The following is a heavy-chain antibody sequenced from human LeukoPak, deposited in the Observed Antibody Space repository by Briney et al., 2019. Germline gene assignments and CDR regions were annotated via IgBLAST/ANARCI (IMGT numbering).Heavy chain of an antibody. CDR1: GGSFSGYY. V-gene: IGHV4-34*01. J-gene: IGHJ6*03. CDR2: INHSGST. CDR3: ARAYYDFWSGTMDV. Sequence: SETLSLTCAVYGGSFSGYYWSWIRQPPGKGLEWIGEINHSGSTNYNPSLKSRVTISVDTSKNQFSLKLSSVTAADTAVYYCARAYYDFWSGTMDVWGKGTTVTVSS. D-gene: IGHD3-3*01.